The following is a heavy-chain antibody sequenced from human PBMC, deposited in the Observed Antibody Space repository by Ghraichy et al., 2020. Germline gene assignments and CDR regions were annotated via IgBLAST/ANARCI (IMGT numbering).Heavy chain of an antibody. J-gene: IGHJ6*02. Sequence: WGSLRLSCAASGFTFSNYYMSWVRQAPGKGLEWVANIKQDGSEKYYVDSVKGRFTISRDNAKNSLYLQMNSLRAEDTAVYYCARRPGGGMDVWGQGTTVTVSS. D-gene: IGHD1-26*01. CDR3: ARRPGGGMDV. CDR2: IKQDGSEK. CDR1: GFTFSNYY. V-gene: IGHV3-7*01.